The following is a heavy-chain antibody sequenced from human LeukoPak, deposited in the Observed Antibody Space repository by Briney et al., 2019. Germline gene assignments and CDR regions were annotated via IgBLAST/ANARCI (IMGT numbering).Heavy chain of an antibody. V-gene: IGHV3-64D*06. CDR1: GFTFSSYA. D-gene: IGHD1-26*01. J-gene: IGHJ3*02. Sequence: GGSLRRSCSASGFTFSSYAMHWVRQAPGKGLEYVSAISSNGGSTYYADSVKGRFTISRDNSKNTLYLQMSSLRAEDTAVYYCVKQGSGSRLGAFDIWGQGTMVTVSS. CDR2: ISSNGGST. CDR3: VKQGSGSRLGAFDI.